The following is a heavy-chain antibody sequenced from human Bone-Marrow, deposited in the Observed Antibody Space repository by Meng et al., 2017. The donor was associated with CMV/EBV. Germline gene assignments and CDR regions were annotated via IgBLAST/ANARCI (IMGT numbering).Heavy chain of an antibody. J-gene: IGHJ4*02. Sequence: GGSLRLSCAASGFTFSSYWMSWVRQAPGKGLEWVANIKQDGSEKYYVDSVKGRFTISRDNAKNSLYLQMNSLRAEDTAVYYCARDPNRRIVVVPAARAGWGQGTLVTGYS. CDR2: IKQDGSEK. CDR3: ARDPNRRIVVVPAARAG. V-gene: IGHV3-7*01. D-gene: IGHD2-2*01. CDR1: GFTFSSYW.